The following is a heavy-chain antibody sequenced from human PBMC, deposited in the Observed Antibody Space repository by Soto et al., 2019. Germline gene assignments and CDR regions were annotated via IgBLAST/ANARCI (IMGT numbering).Heavy chain of an antibody. V-gene: IGHV1-18*01. CDR1: ASIFSSFG. D-gene: IGHD2-15*01. Sequence: QVQLVQSGAEVKKPGASVKVSCKASASIFSSFGITWVRQAPGQGPEWMGRINAYNGNTKYAQEFQGRVTLTTDTSTSTAYMELRSLRSDDTAVYYCARGRYCSPDFYYYGLDVWGQGTAVTVSS. CDR3: ARGRYCSPDFYYYGLDV. J-gene: IGHJ6*02. CDR2: INAYNGNT.